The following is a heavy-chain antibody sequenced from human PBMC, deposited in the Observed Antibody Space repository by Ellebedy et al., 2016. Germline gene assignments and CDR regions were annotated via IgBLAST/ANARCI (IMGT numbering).Heavy chain of an antibody. V-gene: IGHV3-23*01. CDR1: GFPFSTYA. J-gene: IGHJ4*02. Sequence: GESLKISXAASGFPFSTYAMHWVRQAPGGGLEWVSTISAGGDITFSADSVRGRFTISRDNSRNTVYLHMDSLRAADTAVYYCYYGHYSGYWGQGTLVTVSS. CDR3: YYGHYSGY. CDR2: ISAGGDIT. D-gene: IGHD3-3*01.